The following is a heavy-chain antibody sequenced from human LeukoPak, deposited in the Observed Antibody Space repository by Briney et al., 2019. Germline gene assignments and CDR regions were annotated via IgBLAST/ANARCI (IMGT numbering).Heavy chain of an antibody. CDR3: ARGSLGPRLNV. CDR1: GGSFSGYF. J-gene: IGHJ4*02. V-gene: IGHV4-34*01. D-gene: IGHD1-1*01. CDR2: ISHSGST. Sequence: PSETLSLTCAVYGGSFSGYFWSWIRQPPGKGLEWIGEISHSGSTNYNPSLKSRVSTSFDTSKNQFSPKLSSVTAADTAVYYCARGSLGPRLNVWGQGTLVTVSS.